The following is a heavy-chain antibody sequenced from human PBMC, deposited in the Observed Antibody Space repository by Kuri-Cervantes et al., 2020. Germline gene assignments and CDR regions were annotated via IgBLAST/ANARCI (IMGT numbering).Heavy chain of an antibody. CDR1: GGSISSSSYY. CDR2: IYYSGST. CDR3: ARALYPYYYDVGGGRDV. V-gene: IGHV4-39*07. Sequence: ESLKISCTVSGGSISSSSYYWGWIRQPPGKGLGWIGSIYYSGSTNYNPSLKSRVTISVDTSKNQFSLKLSSVTAANTAVYYCARALYPYYYDVGGGRDVWGQGTTVTVSS. J-gene: IGHJ6*02. D-gene: IGHD3-22*01.